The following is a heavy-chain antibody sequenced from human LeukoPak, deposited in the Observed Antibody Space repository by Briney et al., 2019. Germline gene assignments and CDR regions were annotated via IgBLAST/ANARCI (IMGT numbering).Heavy chain of an antibody. D-gene: IGHD6-19*01. V-gene: IGHV4-39*07. Sequence: SETLSLTCTVSGGSISSSSYYWGWIRQPPGKGLEWIGSIYYSGSTYYNPSLKSRVTISVDTSKNQFSLKLSSVTAADTAVYYCARDPGINSPSYMGAVAGTGLLHWFDPWGQGTLVTVSS. J-gene: IGHJ5*02. CDR1: GGSISSSSYY. CDR2: IYYSGST. CDR3: ARDPGINSPSYMGAVAGTGLLHWFDP.